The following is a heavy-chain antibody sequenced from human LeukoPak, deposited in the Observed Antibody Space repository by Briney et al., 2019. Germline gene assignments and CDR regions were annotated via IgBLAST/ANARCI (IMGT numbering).Heavy chain of an antibody. D-gene: IGHD6-19*01. CDR1: GFTFSSYS. Sequence: GGSLRLSCAASGFTFSSYSMNWVRQAPGKGLEWVSSISSSSSYIYYADSVKGRFTISRDNAKNSLYLQMSSLRAENTAVYYCARWSRSSGWYAVHYFDYWGQGTLVTVSS. CDR3: ARWSRSSGWYAVHYFDY. V-gene: IGHV3-21*01. CDR2: ISSSSSYI. J-gene: IGHJ4*02.